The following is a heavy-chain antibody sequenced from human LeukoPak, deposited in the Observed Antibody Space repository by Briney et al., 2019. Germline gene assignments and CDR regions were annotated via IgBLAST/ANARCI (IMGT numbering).Heavy chain of an antibody. J-gene: IGHJ6*02. D-gene: IGHD6-13*01. CDR2: IYHSGST. Sequence: TASQTLSLTCAVSGGSISSGGYSWSWIRQPPGKGLEWIGYIYHSGSTYYNPSLKSRVTISVDRSKNQFSLNLISMTAADTAVYYCARDAIAAARGGYYYYGMDVWGQGTTVTVSS. CDR1: GGSISSGGYS. CDR3: ARDAIAAARGGYYYYGMDV. V-gene: IGHV4-30-2*01.